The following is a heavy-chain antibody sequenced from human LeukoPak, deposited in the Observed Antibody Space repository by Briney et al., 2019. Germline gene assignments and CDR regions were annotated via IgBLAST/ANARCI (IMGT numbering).Heavy chain of an antibody. Sequence: PGGSLRLSCAASGFTLDDYGMSWVRQAPGKGLEWVGRIKSKTDGGTTDYAAPVKGRFTISRDDSKNTLYLQMNSLKTEDTAVYYCTTAQLYYYYMDVWGKGTTVTISS. J-gene: IGHJ6*03. V-gene: IGHV3-15*01. D-gene: IGHD1-1*01. CDR3: TTAQLYYYYMDV. CDR2: IKSKTDGGTT. CDR1: GFTLDDYG.